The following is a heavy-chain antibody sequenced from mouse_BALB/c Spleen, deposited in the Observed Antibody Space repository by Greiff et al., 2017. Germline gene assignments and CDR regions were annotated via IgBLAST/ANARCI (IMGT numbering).Heavy chain of an antibody. D-gene: IGHD3-2*01. CDR3: TRDSSGYAY. V-gene: IGHV1-15*01. CDR1: GYTFTDYE. J-gene: IGHJ3*01. CDR2: IDPETGGT. Sequence: VKLMESGAELVRPGASVTLSCKASGYTFTDYEMHWVKQTPVHGLEWIGAIDPETGGTAYNQKFKGKATLTADKSSSTAYMELRSLTSEDSAVYYCTRDSSGYAYWGQGTLVTVSA.